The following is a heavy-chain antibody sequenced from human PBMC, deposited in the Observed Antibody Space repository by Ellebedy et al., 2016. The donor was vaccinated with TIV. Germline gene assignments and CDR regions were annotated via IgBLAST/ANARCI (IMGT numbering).Heavy chain of an antibody. CDR1: GFTFSDHY. D-gene: IGHD3-3*01. CDR3: ARNTGFWSGYPVDS. Sequence: GGSLRLSXVASGFTFSDHYMSWVRQAPGKGLELVSYISGDAGYRIYARSVQGRFTISRDIAENAVYLQMDSLRAEDTAVYYCARNTGFWSGYPVDSWGQGTLVTVSS. CDR2: ISGDAGYR. J-gene: IGHJ4*02. V-gene: IGHV3-11*03.